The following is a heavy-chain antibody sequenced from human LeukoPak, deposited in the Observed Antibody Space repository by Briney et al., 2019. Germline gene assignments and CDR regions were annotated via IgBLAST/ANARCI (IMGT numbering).Heavy chain of an antibody. CDR2: MNPNSGNT. CDR1: GYTFTSYD. J-gene: IGHJ4*02. CDR3: ARGALTNYDFWSGYPDDY. Sequence: ASVKVSCKASGYTFTSYDINWVRQATGQGLEWMGWMNPNSGNTGYAQKFQGRVTMTRNTSIRTAYMELSSLRSEDTAVYYCARGALTNYDFWSGYPDDYWGQGTLVTVSS. V-gene: IGHV1-8*01. D-gene: IGHD3-3*01.